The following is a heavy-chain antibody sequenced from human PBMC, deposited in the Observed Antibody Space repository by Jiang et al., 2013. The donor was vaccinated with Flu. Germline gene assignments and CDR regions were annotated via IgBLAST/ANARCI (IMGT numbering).Heavy chain of an antibody. D-gene: IGHD3-10*01. Sequence: KVSCKASGGTFSSYAISWVRQAPGQGLEWMGGIIPIFGTANYAQKFQGRVTITADESTSTAYMELSSLRSEDTAVYYCARGEMVRGVISYYYYMDVWGKGTTVTVSS. CDR3: ARGEMVRGVISYYYYMDV. CDR2: IIPIFGTA. CDR1: GGTFSSYA. J-gene: IGHJ6*03. V-gene: IGHV1-69*01.